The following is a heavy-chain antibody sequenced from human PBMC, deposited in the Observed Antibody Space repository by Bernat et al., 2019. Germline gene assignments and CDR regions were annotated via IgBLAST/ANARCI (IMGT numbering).Heavy chain of an antibody. D-gene: IGHD1-26*01. V-gene: IGHV1-46*01. Sequence: QVQLVQSGAEVKKPGASVKVSCKASGYTFTSYYMHWVRQAPGQGLEWMGIINPSGGSTSYAQKFQGRVTMTTDTSTSTAYMELRSLRSDDTAVYYCAREESNGSGYGMDVWGQGTTVTVSS. CDR1: GYTFTSYY. CDR2: INPSGGST. CDR3: AREESNGSGYGMDV. J-gene: IGHJ6*02.